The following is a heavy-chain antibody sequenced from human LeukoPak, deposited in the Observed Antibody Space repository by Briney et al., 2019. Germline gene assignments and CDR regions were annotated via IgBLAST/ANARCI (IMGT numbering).Heavy chain of an antibody. J-gene: IGHJ6*03. V-gene: IGHV4-39*07. CDR1: GGSISSSSYY. CDR2: IYYSGST. CDR3: ARVYYYYYYMDV. Sequence: SETLSLTCTVSGGSISSSSYYWGWIRQPPGKGLEWIGNIYYSGSTYYNPSLKSRVTISVDTSKNQFSLKLSSVTDADTAVYYCARVYYYYYYMDVWGKGTTVTVSS.